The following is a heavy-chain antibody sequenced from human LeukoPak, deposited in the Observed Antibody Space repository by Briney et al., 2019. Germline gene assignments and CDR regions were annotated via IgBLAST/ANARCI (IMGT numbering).Heavy chain of an antibody. CDR1: GGSISSGGYY. J-gene: IGHJ2*01. CDR2: IYYSGST. D-gene: IGHD3-10*01. Sequence: SETLSLTCTVSGGSISSGGYYWSWIRQHAGKGLEWIGYIYYSGSTYYNPSLKSRLTISVDTSENQFSLKLTSVTAADTAVYYCARGAGNFDLWGRGTLVTVSS. CDR3: ARGAGNFDL. V-gene: IGHV4-31*03.